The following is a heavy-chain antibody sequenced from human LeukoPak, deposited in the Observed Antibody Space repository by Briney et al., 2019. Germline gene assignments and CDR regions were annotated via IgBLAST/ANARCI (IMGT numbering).Heavy chain of an antibody. CDR1: GGSFSGYY. Sequence: PSETLSLTCAVYGGSFSGYYWSWIRQPPGKGLEWIGEINHSGSTNYNPSLKSRVTISVDTSKNQFSLKLSSVTAADTAVYYCARVYGYLYYYYYYMDVWGKGTTVTVSS. D-gene: IGHD5-18*01. V-gene: IGHV4-34*01. J-gene: IGHJ6*03. CDR3: ARVYGYLYYYYYYMDV. CDR2: INHSGST.